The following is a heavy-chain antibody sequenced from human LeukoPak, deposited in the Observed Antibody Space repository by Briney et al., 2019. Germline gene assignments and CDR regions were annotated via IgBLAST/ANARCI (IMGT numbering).Heavy chain of an antibody. CDR2: IYYSGST. Sequence: SETLSLTCAVSGGSISSGGYSWSWIRQPPGKGLEWIGYIYYSGSTYYNPSLKSRVTISVDTSKNQFSLKLSSVTAADTAVYYCARGAYDDHYDYWGQGTLVTVSS. D-gene: IGHD4-17*01. CDR1: GGSISSGGYS. J-gene: IGHJ4*02. CDR3: ARGAYDDHYDY. V-gene: IGHV4-30-4*08.